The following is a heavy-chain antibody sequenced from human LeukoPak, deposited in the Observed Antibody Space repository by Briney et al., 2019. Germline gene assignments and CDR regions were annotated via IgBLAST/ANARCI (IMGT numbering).Heavy chain of an antibody. CDR2: ISTTGGST. CDR3: AKERGYSPFHNWFDP. V-gene: IGHV3-23*01. Sequence: SGGSLRLSCAASGFSFNNYAMSWVRQAPGKGLEWVSAISTTGGSTYYADSVKGRFTVSRDNSKNTLSLQMDSLRAEDTAVYYCAKERGYSPFHNWFDPWGQGTLVTVSS. J-gene: IGHJ5*02. D-gene: IGHD5-12*01. CDR1: GFSFNNYA.